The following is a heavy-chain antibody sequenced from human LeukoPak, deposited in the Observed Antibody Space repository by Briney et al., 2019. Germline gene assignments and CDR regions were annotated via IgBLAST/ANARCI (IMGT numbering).Heavy chain of an antibody. Sequence: GRSLRLSCTASGFTFTYHPIHWVRQAPGKGLEWVAVISFDGTDKNYADSVKGRFTISRDNSKSTVYLQMNSLRDDDTALYYCARRSNFALHSDYWGQGTLVTVSS. CDR2: ISFDGTDK. CDR1: GFTFTYHP. V-gene: IGHV3-30*03. D-gene: IGHD3-10*01. CDR3: ARRSNFALHSDY. J-gene: IGHJ4*02.